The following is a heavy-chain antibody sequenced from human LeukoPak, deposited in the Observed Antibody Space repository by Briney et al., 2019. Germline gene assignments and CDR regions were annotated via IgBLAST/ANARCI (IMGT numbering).Heavy chain of an antibody. Sequence: ASVKVSCKASGYTFTSYAMNWVRQSPGQGLEWKGWINTNTGNPTYAQGFTGRFVFSLDTSVSTAYLQISSLKAEDTAVYYCTTDLLELPENDAFDIWGQGTMVTVSS. J-gene: IGHJ3*02. D-gene: IGHD1-7*01. CDR3: TTDLLELPENDAFDI. V-gene: IGHV7-4-1*02. CDR1: GYTFTSYA. CDR2: INTNTGNP.